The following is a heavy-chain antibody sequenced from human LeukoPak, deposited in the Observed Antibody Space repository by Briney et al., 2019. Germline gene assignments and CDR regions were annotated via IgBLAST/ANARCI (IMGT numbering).Heavy chain of an antibody. V-gene: IGHV4-39*01. CDR1: GGSISSNSYY. D-gene: IGHD2-8*02. Sequence: PSETLSLTYTVSGGSISSNSYYWGWIRQPPGKGLEWIGSIYYSGYTYYNPSLKSRVTISVDTSKNQFSLKLSSVTAADTAVYYCARLTRLAVFDFWGQGTMVTVSS. CDR2: IYYSGYT. J-gene: IGHJ3*01. CDR3: ARLTRLAVFDF.